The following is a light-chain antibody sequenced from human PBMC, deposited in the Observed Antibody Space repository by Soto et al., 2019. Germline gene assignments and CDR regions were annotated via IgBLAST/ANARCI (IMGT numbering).Light chain of an antibody. V-gene: IGLV2-23*02. CDR2: EVT. J-gene: IGLJ1*01. Sequence: SVLTQPASVSGSPGQAITISRTGTSSDVGAYNLVSWYQQHPGKAPILLIFEVTQRPSGVSYRFSASKSGNTASLTISGLQAGDGGDYYCCSYAGSTSVFGTGTKVTVL. CDR1: SSDVGAYNL. CDR3: CSYAGSTSV.